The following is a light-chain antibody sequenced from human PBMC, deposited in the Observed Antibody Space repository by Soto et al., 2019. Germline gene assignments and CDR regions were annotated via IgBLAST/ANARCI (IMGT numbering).Light chain of an antibody. Sequence: EIGWTQSPGTLSVSHGERATLSCRASQSVSSSYLAWYQQKPGQAPRLLIYGASTRATGVPARFSGSGSGTEFTLTISRLEPEDFAVYYCQQYGSSPITFGQGTRLEIK. J-gene: IGKJ5*01. CDR3: QQYGSSPIT. CDR1: QSVSSSY. V-gene: IGKV3-20*01. CDR2: GAS.